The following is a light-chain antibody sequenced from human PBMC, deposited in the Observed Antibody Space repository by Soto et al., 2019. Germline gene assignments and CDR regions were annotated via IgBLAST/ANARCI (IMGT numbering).Light chain of an antibody. CDR1: QGISSW. CDR3: QQANSFPHT. Sequence: DLQMPQSPSSVSASVGDRVTITCRARQGISSWLAWYQQKPGQAPKLLIYAASSLQSGVPSRVSGSRSGTDFTLTISSLQPEEVATYYGQQANSFPHTFGQGTKLEIK. J-gene: IGKJ2*01. CDR2: AAS. V-gene: IGKV1-12*01.